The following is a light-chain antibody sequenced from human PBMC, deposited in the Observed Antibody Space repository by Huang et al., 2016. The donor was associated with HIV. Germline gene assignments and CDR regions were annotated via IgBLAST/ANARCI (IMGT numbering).Light chain of an antibody. Sequence: EIVMTQSPATLSVSPGERVTLSCRASQSVSSNLAWYQQKHGQAPRLLIYGASTRVTGVPARFSGSGSGTEFTLTISSLQSEDFAVYYCQQYDNGPIAFGQGTRLEI. J-gene: IGKJ5*01. CDR1: QSVSSN. V-gene: IGKV3-15*01. CDR3: QQYDNGPIA. CDR2: GAS.